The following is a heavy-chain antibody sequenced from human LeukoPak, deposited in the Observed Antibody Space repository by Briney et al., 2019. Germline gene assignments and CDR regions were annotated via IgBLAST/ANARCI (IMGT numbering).Heavy chain of an antibody. CDR2: IYTSGST. Sequence: SETLSLTCTVSGDSISNFYWSWIRQPAGKGLEWIGRIYTSGSTNYNPSLKSRVTMSVDTSKNQFSLKLSSVTAADTAVYYCARCIAVAGTGSRYYMDVWGKGTTVTISS. D-gene: IGHD6-19*01. CDR1: GDSISNFY. V-gene: IGHV4-4*07. CDR3: ARCIAVAGTGSRYYMDV. J-gene: IGHJ6*03.